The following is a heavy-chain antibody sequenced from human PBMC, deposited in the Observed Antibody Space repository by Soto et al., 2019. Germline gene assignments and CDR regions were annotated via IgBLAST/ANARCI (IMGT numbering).Heavy chain of an antibody. J-gene: IGHJ5*02. D-gene: IGHD1-1*01. CDR3: ARDGDGYPA. V-gene: IGHV3-7*01. Sequence: EVQLVESGGGLVQPGGSLTLSCAASGFTFSRNWMSWVRQAPGKGPEWVANIKEDGSAKYYADAVKGRFTLSRDNVENSLDLEMNSLRVEDTAVYYCARDGDGYPAWGQGTLVTVSS. CDR1: GFTFSRNW. CDR2: IKEDGSAK.